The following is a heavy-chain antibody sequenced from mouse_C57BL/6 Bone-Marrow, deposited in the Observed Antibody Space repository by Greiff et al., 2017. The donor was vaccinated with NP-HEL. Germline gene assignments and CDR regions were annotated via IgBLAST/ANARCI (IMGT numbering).Heavy chain of an antibody. D-gene: IGHD1-1*01. Sequence: EVQLQQSVAELVRPGASVKLSCTASGFNLTNTYMHWVKQRPEQGLEWIGRIDPANGNTKYAPKFQGKATKTADTSSNTAYRQLSILTSEDTAIYYCVGYYGSYWYFDVWGTGTTVTVSS. CDR1: GFNLTNTY. J-gene: IGHJ1*03. CDR3: VGYYGSYWYFDV. V-gene: IGHV14-3*01. CDR2: IDPANGNT.